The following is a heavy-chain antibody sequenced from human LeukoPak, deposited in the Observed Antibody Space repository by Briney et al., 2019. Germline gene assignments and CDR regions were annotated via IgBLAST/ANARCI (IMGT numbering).Heavy chain of an antibody. V-gene: IGHV3-74*01. CDR3: AKLHNLNSDY. CDR1: GFTFSTYC. Sequence: GGSLRLSCAASGFTFSTYCMHWVRQAPGKGPMWVSRICPDGTVTNYADSVKARFIISRDNARNTVYLQMNSLRAEDTAVYYCAKLHNLNSDYWGQGTLVTVSS. CDR2: ICPDGTVT. J-gene: IGHJ4*02. D-gene: IGHD1-14*01.